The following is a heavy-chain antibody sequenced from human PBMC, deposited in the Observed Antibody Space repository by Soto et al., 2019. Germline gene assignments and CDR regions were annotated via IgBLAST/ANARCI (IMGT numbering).Heavy chain of an antibody. J-gene: IGHJ4*02. Sequence: PGGSLRLSCAASGFTFSDYYIIFIRQAPCKGLEWVSYISSSSSYTNYADSVKGRFTISRDNAKNSLYLQMNSLRAEDTAVYYCARTAAAGDYWGQGTLVTVSS. D-gene: IGHD6-13*01. CDR1: GFTFSDYY. CDR2: ISSSSSYT. CDR3: ARTAAAGDY. V-gene: IGHV3-11*06.